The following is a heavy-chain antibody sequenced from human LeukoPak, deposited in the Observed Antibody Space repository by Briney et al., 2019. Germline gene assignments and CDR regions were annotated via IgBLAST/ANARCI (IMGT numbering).Heavy chain of an antibody. CDR2: ISGSGGST. J-gene: IGHJ4*02. D-gene: IGHD3-9*01. V-gene: IGHV3-23*01. CDR1: GFTFSSYA. CDR3: AKVGLRYFDWLRGHYFDY. Sequence: GGSLRLSCAASGFTFSSYAMSWVRQAPGKGLEWVSAISGSGGSTYCADSVKGRFTISRDNSKNTLYLQMNSLRAEDTAVYYCAKVGLRYFDWLRGHYFDYWGQGTLVTVSS.